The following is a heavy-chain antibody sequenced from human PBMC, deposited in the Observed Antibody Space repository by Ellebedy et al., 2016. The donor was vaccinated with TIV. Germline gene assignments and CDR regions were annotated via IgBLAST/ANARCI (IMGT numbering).Heavy chain of an antibody. CDR3: AIDQGSYDTQYYTFDV. CDR2: FNPEDDEG. J-gene: IGHJ6*02. V-gene: IGHV1-24*01. Sequence: ASVKVSCKLSGYTLNGLSMHWVRQVPGKGLEWMGVFNPEDDEGIYAQKFQGRLTMTEDKSTGTTYMELSSLRSDDTAVYFCAIDQGSYDTQYYTFDVWGHGTTVTVS. D-gene: IGHD2/OR15-2a*01. CDR1: GYTLNGLS.